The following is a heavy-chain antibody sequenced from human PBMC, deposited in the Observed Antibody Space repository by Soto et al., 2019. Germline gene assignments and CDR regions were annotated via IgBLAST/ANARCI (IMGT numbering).Heavy chain of an antibody. V-gene: IGHV3-23*01. CDR2: ISGSGGST. D-gene: IGHD2-8*01. CDR1: GFTFSSYA. J-gene: IGHJ4*02. CDR3: AKDQRLMLYRNFDY. Sequence: PVGSLRLSCAASGFTFSSYAMSWVRQAPGKGLEWVSAISGSGGSTYYADSVKGRFTISRDNSKNTLYLQMNSLRAEDTAVYYCAKDQRLMLYRNFDYWGQGTLVTVSS.